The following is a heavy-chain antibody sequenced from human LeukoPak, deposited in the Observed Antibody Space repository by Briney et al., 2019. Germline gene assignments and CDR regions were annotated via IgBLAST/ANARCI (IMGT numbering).Heavy chain of an antibody. Sequence: GGSLRLSCAASGFTFSSYSMNWVRQAPGKGLEWVSSISGSSNYIYYADSVKGRFTISRDNAKNSLYLQMNSLRAEDTAVYYCARATFYYSSSGYYYWGQGTLVTVSS. D-gene: IGHD3-22*01. CDR2: ISGSSNYI. V-gene: IGHV3-21*01. CDR1: GFTFSSYS. CDR3: ARATFYYSSSGYYY. J-gene: IGHJ4*02.